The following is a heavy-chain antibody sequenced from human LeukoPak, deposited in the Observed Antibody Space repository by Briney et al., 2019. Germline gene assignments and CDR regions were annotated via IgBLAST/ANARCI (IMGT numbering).Heavy chain of an antibody. Sequence: GASVKVSCKASGGTFSSYAISWVRQAPGQGLEWMGRIIPILGIANYAQKLQGRVTMTTDTSTSTAYMELRSLRSDDTAVYYCARGFKMATISVDYWGQGTLVTVSS. V-gene: IGHV1-69*04. CDR3: ARGFKMATISVDY. D-gene: IGHD5-12*01. J-gene: IGHJ4*02. CDR2: IIPILGIA. CDR1: GGTFSSYA.